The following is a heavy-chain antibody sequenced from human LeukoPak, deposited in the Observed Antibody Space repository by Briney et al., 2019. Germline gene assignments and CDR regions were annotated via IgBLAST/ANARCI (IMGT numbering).Heavy chain of an antibody. CDR1: GGSISSHY. CDR2: IYYSGST. V-gene: IGHV4-59*11. CDR3: ARTATGLATYYYMDV. J-gene: IGHJ6*03. Sequence: SETLSLTCTVSGGSISSHYWSWIRQPPGKGLEWIGYIYYSGSTNYNPSLKSRVTISVDTSKNQFSLKLSSVTAADTAVYYCARTATGLATYYYMDVWGKGTTVTVSS.